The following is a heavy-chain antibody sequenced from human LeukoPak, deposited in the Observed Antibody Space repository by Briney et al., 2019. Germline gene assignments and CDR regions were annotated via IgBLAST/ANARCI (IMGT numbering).Heavy chain of an antibody. CDR3: AKNLLGSESFSWHFDL. CDR1: GFRFSNYG. J-gene: IGHJ2*01. V-gene: IGHV3-23*01. CDR2: ITGSGGST. D-gene: IGHD1-26*01. Sequence: PGGSLRFSCAASGFRFSNYGMSWVRQAPGKGLAWVSSITGSGGSTRVDSVKDRFTISRDNSKNTLYLQMNSLRADDTAVYFCAKNLLGSESFSWHFDLWGRGTLVTVSS.